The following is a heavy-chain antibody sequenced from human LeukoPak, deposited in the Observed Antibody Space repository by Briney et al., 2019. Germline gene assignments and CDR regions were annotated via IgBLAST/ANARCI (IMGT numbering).Heavy chain of an antibody. Sequence: GGSPRLSCAASGFIFNNYWISWVRQAPGEGLEWVANIKQDGSEKYYVDSVKGRFTISRDNAKNSLYLQMNSLRAEDTAVYYCARQRRYCSGDNCYQRTFDYWGQGTLVTVSS. D-gene: IGHD2-15*01. V-gene: IGHV3-7*01. CDR2: IKQDGSEK. CDR1: GFIFNNYW. CDR3: ARQRRYCSGDNCYQRTFDY. J-gene: IGHJ4*02.